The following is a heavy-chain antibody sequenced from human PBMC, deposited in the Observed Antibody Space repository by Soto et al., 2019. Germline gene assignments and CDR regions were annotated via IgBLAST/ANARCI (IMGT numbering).Heavy chain of an antibody. CDR3: AGGGGSLNQGFDL. J-gene: IGHJ4*02. CDR2: ISSDGSTT. V-gene: IGHV3-30*04. D-gene: IGHD2-2*01. CDR1: GFTFSSYS. Sequence: QPGGSLRLSCAASGFTFSSYSLHWVRQAPGKGLEWVAVISSDGSTTYYADSVKGRFTVSRDNSRNTLYLQMNSLRTDDTAVYYGAGGGGSLNQGFDLWGQGTLVTVSS.